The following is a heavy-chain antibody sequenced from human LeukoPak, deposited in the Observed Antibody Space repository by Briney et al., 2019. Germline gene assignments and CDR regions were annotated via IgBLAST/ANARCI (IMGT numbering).Heavy chain of an antibody. V-gene: IGHV4-39*07. CDR1: GGSISSSSYY. J-gene: IGHJ4*02. CDR3: VVTQKWLAFDY. Sequence: PSETLSLTCTVSGGSISSSSYYWGWIRQPPGKGLEWIANWRYDGSPNYTPSLESRATISLDTSKNQFSLRLTSVTAADTAVYYCVVTQKWLAFDYWGQGILVTVSS. D-gene: IGHD6-19*01. CDR2: WRYDGSP.